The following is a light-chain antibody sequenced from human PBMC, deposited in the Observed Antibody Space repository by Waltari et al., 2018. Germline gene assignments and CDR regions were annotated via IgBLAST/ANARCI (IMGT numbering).Light chain of an antibody. Sequence: SYELTQPPSVSVSPGQTARITCSGDALSKQFGYWYQQKSGRAPGLTIYTDRGRPSGIPERFSGSSSGTTVTLTISAVQPEDEADYYCQSAHSNGSDVVFGGGTKLTVL. CDR3: QSAHSNGSDVV. CDR1: ALSKQF. CDR2: TDR. V-gene: IGLV3-25*03. J-gene: IGLJ2*01.